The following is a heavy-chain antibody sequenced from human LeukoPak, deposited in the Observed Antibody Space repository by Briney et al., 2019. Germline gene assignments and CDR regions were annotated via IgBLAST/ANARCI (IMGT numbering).Heavy chain of an antibody. D-gene: IGHD6-19*01. CDR2: INQDGSVK. J-gene: IGHJ5*02. V-gene: IGHV3-7*01. CDR1: GFTFSNYW. CDR3: ASGMAVAANWFDP. Sequence: GGSLRLSCAASGFTFSNYWMNWVRQAPGKGLEWVANINQDGSVKYYVDPVKGRFTISRDNAKNSLYLQMNSLRAEDTAVYYCASGMAVAANWFDPWGQGTLVTVSS.